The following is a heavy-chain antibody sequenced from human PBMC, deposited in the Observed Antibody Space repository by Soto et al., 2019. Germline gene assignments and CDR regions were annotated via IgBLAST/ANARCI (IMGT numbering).Heavy chain of an antibody. CDR1: GGSISSYY. Sequence: SETLSLTXTVSGGSISSYYWSWIRQPAGKGLEWIGRIYTSGSTNYNPSLKSRVTMSVDTPKNQFSLKLSSVTAADTAVYYCARDGAEYSSGWKPFDYWGQGTLVTVSS. J-gene: IGHJ4*02. CDR2: IYTSGST. CDR3: ARDGAEYSSGWKPFDY. V-gene: IGHV4-4*07. D-gene: IGHD6-19*01.